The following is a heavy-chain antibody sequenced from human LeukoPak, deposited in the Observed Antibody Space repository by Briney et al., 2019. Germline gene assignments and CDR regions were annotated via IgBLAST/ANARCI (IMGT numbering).Heavy chain of an antibody. CDR2: ISSSSSYI. J-gene: IGHJ5*02. Sequence: GSLRLSCAASGFTFSSYSMNWVRQAPGKGLEWVSSISSSSSYIYYADSVKGRFTISRDNAKNSLYLQMNSLRAEDTAVHYCAREAVGGFDPWGQGTLVTVSS. CDR3: AREAVGGFDP. V-gene: IGHV3-21*01. D-gene: IGHD3-16*01. CDR1: GFTFSSYS.